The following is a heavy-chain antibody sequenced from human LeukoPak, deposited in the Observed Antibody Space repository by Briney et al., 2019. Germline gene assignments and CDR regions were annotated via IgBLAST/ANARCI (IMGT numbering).Heavy chain of an antibody. CDR2: ISSSSSYI. CDR3: ARGDGIVGAKDAFDI. CDR1: GFTFSSYS. D-gene: IGHD1-26*01. Sequence: PGGSLRLSCAASGFTFSSYSMNWVRQAPGKGLEWVSSISSSSSYIYYADSVKGRFTISRDNAKNSLYLQMNSLRAEDTAVYYCARGDGIVGAKDAFDIWGQGTMVTVSS. J-gene: IGHJ3*02. V-gene: IGHV3-21*01.